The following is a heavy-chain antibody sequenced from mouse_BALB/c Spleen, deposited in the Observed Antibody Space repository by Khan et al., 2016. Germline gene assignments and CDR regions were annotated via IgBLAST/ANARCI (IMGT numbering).Heavy chain of an antibody. CDR3: TRDHYGLYFDY. V-gene: IGHV5-4*02. D-gene: IGHD1-2*01. J-gene: IGHJ2*01. CDR1: GFTFSDYY. Sequence: EVELVESGGGLMKPGGSLKLSCAASGFTFSDYYMYWVRQTPEKRLEWVATISDGGTYTYYPDTVKGRFTISRDNADNKLYLQMSSLKSEDTAMYYCTRDHYGLYFDYWGRGTTLTVAS. CDR2: ISDGGTYT.